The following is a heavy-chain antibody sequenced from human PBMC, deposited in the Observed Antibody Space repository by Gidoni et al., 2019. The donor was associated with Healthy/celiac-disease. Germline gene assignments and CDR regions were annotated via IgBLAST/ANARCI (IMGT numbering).Heavy chain of an antibody. J-gene: IGHJ4*02. CDR3: AKDRLSKFSYGLNFDY. CDR2: ISGSGGST. D-gene: IGHD5-18*01. CDR1: GFTFSSYA. V-gene: IGHV3-23*01. Sequence: EVQLLESGGGLVQPGGSLRLSCAASGFTFSSYAMSWVRQAPGKGLEWVSAISGSGGSTYYADSVKGRFTISRDNSKNTLYLQMNSLRAEDTAVYYCAKDRLSKFSYGLNFDYWGQGTLVTVSS.